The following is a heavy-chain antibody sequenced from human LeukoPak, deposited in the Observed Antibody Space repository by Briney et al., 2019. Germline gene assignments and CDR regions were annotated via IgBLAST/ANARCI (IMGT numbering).Heavy chain of an antibody. Sequence: ASVKVSCKASGYTFTSYYMHWVRQAPGQGLEWMGIINPSGGSTSYAQKFQGRVTMTRDMSTSTVYMELSSLRSEDTAVYYCARDKARYSSGWHSTKYPDYWGQGTLVTVSS. D-gene: IGHD6-19*01. CDR1: GYTFTSYY. V-gene: IGHV1-46*01. J-gene: IGHJ4*02. CDR3: ARDKARYSSGWHSTKYPDY. CDR2: INPSGGST.